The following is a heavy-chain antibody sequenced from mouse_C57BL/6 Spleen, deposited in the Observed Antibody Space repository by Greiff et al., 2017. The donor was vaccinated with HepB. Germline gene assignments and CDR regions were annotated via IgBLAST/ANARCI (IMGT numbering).Heavy chain of an antibody. Sequence: QVQLQQPGAELVRPGSSVKLSCKASGYTFTSYWMHWVKQRPIQGLEWIGNIDPADSETHSTQKFKDKATLTVANSSSTAYMQLSSLTSEYSAVYYGARSVVPFITAGAGFADWGQGTLVTVSA. V-gene: IGHV1-52*01. CDR1: GYTFTSYW. CDR2: IDPADSET. J-gene: IGHJ3*01. CDR3: ARSVVPFITAGAGFAD. D-gene: IGHD1-1*01.